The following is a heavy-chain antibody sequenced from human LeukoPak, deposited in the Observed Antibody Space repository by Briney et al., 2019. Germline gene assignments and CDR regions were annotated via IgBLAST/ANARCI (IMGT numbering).Heavy chain of an antibody. CDR1: GFTFDDYA. CDR2: ISWNSGSI. CDR3: AKNYYDSSGYYPYFDY. J-gene: IGHJ4*02. D-gene: IGHD3-22*01. Sequence: GRSLRLSCAASGFTFDDYAMHWVRQAPGKGLEWDSGISWNSGSIGYADSVKGRFTISRDNAKNSLYLQMNSLRAEDTALYYCAKNYYDSSGYYPYFDYWGQGTLVTVSS. V-gene: IGHV3-9*01.